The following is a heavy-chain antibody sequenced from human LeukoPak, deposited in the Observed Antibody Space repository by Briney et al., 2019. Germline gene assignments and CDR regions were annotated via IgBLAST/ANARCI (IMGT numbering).Heavy chain of an antibody. CDR2: IYYSGST. D-gene: IGHD4-17*01. J-gene: IGHJ6*03. Sequence: KSSETLSLTCTVSGGSISNYYWNWIRQPPGKGLECIGYIYYSGSTNYNPSLKSRVTISLDTSKNQFSLRLSSVTAADTAVYYCARDRGTTVTTSHYYYYMDVWGKGTTVTVSS. CDR1: GGSISNYY. V-gene: IGHV4-59*01. CDR3: ARDRGTTVTTSHYYYYMDV.